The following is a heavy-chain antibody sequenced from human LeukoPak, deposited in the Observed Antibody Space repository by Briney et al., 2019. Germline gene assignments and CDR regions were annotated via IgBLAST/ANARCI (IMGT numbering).Heavy chain of an antibody. Sequence: GGSLRLSCAASGFTFSGYSMTWVRQAPGKGLDWVSSITGSNNYIYYADSVKGRSIISRDSAKNSLYLQMNSLRAEDTAVYYCARALATVNAFDIWGQGTMVTVSS. CDR1: GFTFSGYS. CDR2: ITGSNNYI. V-gene: IGHV3-21*01. D-gene: IGHD4-11*01. CDR3: ARALATVNAFDI. J-gene: IGHJ3*02.